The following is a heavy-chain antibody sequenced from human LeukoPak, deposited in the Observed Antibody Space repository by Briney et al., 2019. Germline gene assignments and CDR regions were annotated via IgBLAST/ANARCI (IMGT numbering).Heavy chain of an antibody. D-gene: IGHD6-19*01. CDR2: IPYDGSKT. V-gene: IGHV3-30*02. CDR3: AKDNSGPDY. Sequence: GGSPRLSCAASGFTFTNYGMHWVRQAPGKGLEWVAFIPYDGSKTYYADCVKGRFTISRDNSKNTLYVQMDSLRAEDTAVYYCAKDNSGPDYWGQGTLVTVSS. CDR1: GFTFTNYG. J-gene: IGHJ4*02.